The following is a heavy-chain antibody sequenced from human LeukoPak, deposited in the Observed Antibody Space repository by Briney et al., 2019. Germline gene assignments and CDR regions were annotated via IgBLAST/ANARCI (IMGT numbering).Heavy chain of an antibody. J-gene: IGHJ4*02. CDR3: ARGRGGDYVPSRFDY. CDR1: GFAFSGFA. D-gene: IGHD4-17*01. CDR2: ISGSGGKT. V-gene: IGHV3-23*01. Sequence: PGGSLRLSCSASGFAFSGFAMGWVRQAPGKGLEWVASISGSGGKTYYADSVEGRFTISRGNSKNTLYLQMNSQRAEDTALYYCARGRGGDYVPSRFDYWGQGTLVTVSS.